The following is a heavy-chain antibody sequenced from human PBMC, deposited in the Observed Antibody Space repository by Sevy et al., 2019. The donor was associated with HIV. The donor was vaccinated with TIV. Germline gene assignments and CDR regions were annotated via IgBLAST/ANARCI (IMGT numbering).Heavy chain of an antibody. Sequence: GGSLRLSCAASGFTFSSYSMNWVRQAPGKGLEWVSYISSSSSTIYYADSVKGRFTISRANAKNSLYLQMNSLRDEDTAVYYCARVRGWATGDNWFDPWGQGTLVTVSS. J-gene: IGHJ5*02. CDR1: GFTFSSYS. CDR3: ARVRGWATGDNWFDP. D-gene: IGHD6-19*01. CDR2: ISSSSSTI. V-gene: IGHV3-48*02.